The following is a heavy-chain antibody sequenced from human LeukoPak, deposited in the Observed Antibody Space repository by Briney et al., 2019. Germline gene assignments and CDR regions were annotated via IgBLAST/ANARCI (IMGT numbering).Heavy chain of an antibody. CDR2: IYYSGST. J-gene: IGHJ4*02. Sequence: PSETLSLTCTVSGGSVSSGSYYWSWIRQPPGKGLEWIGYIYYSGSTNYNPSLKSRVTISVDTSKNQFSLKLSSVTAADTAVYYCARGSGYSPDYWGQGTLVTVSS. CDR3: ARGSGYSPDY. D-gene: IGHD6-13*01. CDR1: GGSVSSGSYY. V-gene: IGHV4-61*01.